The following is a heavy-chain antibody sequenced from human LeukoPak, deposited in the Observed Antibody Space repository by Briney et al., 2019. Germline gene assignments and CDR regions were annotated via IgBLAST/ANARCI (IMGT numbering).Heavy chain of an antibody. CDR1: GFTFSIYW. D-gene: IGHD3-3*01. CDR3: ARPITIFGVVNPGGAFDI. CDR2: IKQDGSEK. V-gene: IGHV3-7*01. J-gene: IGHJ3*02. Sequence: PGGSLRLSCAASGFTFSIYWMSWVRQAPGKGLEWVANIKQDGSEKYYVDSVKGRFTISRDNAKNSLYLQMNSLRAEDTAVYYCARPITIFGVVNPGGAFDIWGQGTMVTVSS.